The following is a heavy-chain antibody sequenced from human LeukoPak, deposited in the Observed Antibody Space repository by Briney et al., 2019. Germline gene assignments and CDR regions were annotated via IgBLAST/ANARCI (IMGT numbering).Heavy chain of an antibody. D-gene: IGHD6-6*01. CDR3: ARAMGSVSSSRAFDI. V-gene: IGHV4-39*07. CDR2: LSYGRST. CDR1: GGSISSGRHY. J-gene: IGHJ3*02. Sequence: PSETLSLTCSVSGGSISSGRHYWGWVRQPPGKGLEWIGSLSYGRSTYYKPSLKSRVSMSVDTPKNQFSLKMVSVTAADTAVYYCARAMGSVSSSRAFDIWGQGTMVTVSS.